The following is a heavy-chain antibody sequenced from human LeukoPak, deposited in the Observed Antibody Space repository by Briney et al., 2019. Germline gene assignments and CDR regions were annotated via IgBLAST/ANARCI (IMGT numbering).Heavy chain of an antibody. D-gene: IGHD6-13*01. Sequence: PSETLSLTCTVSGGSISSSSYYWGWIRQPPGKGLEWIGSIYYSGSTYYNPSLKSRVTISVDTPKNQFSLKLSSVTAADTAVYYCARQEPAGAKYYYCGVDVWGQGTTVTGSS. J-gene: IGHJ6*02. V-gene: IGHV4-39*01. CDR1: GGSISSSSYY. CDR3: ARQEPAGAKYYYCGVDV. CDR2: IYYSGST.